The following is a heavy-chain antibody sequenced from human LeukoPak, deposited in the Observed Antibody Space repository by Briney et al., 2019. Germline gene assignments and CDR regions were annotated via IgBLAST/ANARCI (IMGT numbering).Heavy chain of an antibody. CDR2: IYPGDSDP. V-gene: IGHV5-51*01. J-gene: IGHJ4*02. Sequence: GESLKISCQGSGYLFTNYWIGWVRQLPGKGLEWMGVIYPGDSDPRYSPSFQGQVTISADMSISTAYLQWSSLKASDTAIYYCATQNAEVSYFDYWGQGTLVTVSS. CDR3: ATQNAEVSYFDY. D-gene: IGHD1-1*01. CDR1: GYLFTNYW.